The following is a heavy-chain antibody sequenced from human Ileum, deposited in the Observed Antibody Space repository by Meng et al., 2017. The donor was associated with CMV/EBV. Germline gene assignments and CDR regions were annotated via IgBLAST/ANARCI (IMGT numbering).Heavy chain of an antibody. CDR1: GFNFNDPY. V-gene: IGHV3-72*01. J-gene: IGHJ4*02. CDR3: TKDKDGAGDW. CDR2: IRNKVNSYTT. D-gene: IGHD3/OR15-3a*01. Sequence: EVHLVESGGGLVQPGRSLRLSCAASGFNFNDPYMDWVRQAPGKGLEWVGRIRNKVNSYTTLYAASVKGRFTISRDDSKNSLYLQMDSLRTEDTAVYYCTKDKDGAGDWWGQGALVTVSS.